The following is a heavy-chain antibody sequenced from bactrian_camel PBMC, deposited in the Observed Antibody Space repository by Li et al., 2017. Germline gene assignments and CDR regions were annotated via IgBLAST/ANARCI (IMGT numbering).Heavy chain of an antibody. Sequence: QVQLVESGGGSVHAGGSLNLSCVASGWDHTNIAWFRQAPGKAREGVARIGSTSGTAFIADSMKGRFTISRDNTKNMLYLQMNSLKSEDTALYYCAKVVPSRGGSWPERGNYWGQGTQVTVS. CDR1: GWDHTN. D-gene: IGHD6*01. CDR2: IGSTSGTA. V-gene: IGHV3S61*01. CDR3: AKVVPSRGGSWPERGNY. J-gene: IGHJ4*01.